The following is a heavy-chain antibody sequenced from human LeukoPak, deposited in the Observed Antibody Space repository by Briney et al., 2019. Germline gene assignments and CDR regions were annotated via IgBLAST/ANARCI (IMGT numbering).Heavy chain of an antibody. CDR2: IYTSGST. J-gene: IGHJ4*02. V-gene: IGHV4-61*02. Sequence: TLSLTCSVSGGSLSSGNYYWSWIRQPAGKGLEWIGRIYTSGSTNYNPSLKSRVTMSVDTSKNQFSLKLTSVTAADTAVYYCAISKKGGGSGYWGQGTLVTVSS. CDR3: AISKKGGGSGY. D-gene: IGHD2-15*01. CDR1: GGSLSSGNYY.